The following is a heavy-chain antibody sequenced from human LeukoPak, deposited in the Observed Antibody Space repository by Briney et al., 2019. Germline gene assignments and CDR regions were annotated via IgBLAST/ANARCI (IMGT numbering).Heavy chain of an antibody. Sequence: GGSLRLSCAASGFTFSNAWMSWVRQAPGKGLEWVGRIKSKTDGGTTDYAAPVKGRFTISRDDSKNTLYLQMNSLKTEDTAVYYCTTDDYYDSSGYSPGFGYWGQGTLVTVSS. CDR2: IKSKTDGGTT. J-gene: IGHJ4*02. CDR1: GFTFSNAW. V-gene: IGHV3-15*01. CDR3: TTDDYYDSSGYSPGFGY. D-gene: IGHD3-22*01.